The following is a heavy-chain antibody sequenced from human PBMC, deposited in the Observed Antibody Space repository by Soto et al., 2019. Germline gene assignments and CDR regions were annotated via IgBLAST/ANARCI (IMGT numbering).Heavy chain of an antibody. V-gene: IGHV5-10-1*01. CDR2: IDPSDSYT. J-gene: IGHJ6*02. CDR1: GYSFTGYW. D-gene: IGHD1-26*01. Sequence: GESLKISCKGSGYSFTGYWISWVRQMPGKGLEWMGRIDPSDSYTNYSPSFQGHVTISADKSISTAYLQWSSLKASDTAMYYCAGGELAARAPYYYYYGMDVWGQGTTVTVSS. CDR3: AGGELAARAPYYYYYGMDV.